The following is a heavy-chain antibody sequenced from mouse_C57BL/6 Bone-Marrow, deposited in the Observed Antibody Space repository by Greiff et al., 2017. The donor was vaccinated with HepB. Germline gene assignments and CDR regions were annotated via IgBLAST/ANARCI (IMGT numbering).Heavy chain of an antibody. CDR1: GFNIKDDY. D-gene: IGHD2-1*01. J-gene: IGHJ3*01. CDR2: IDPENGDT. V-gene: IGHV14-4*01. Sequence: EVQLQQSGAELVRPGASVKLSCTASGFNIKDDYMHWVKQRPEQGLEWIGWIDPENGDTEYASKFQGKATITADTSSNPAYLQLSSLTSEDTAVYYCTTWDGKAWFAYWGQGTLVTVSA. CDR3: TTWDGKAWFAY.